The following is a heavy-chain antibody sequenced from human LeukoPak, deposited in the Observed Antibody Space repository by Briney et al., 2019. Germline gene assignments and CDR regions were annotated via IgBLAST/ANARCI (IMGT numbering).Heavy chain of an antibody. V-gene: IGHV3-30*02. Sequence: GGSLRLSCAAFGFTFSSYGMHWVRQAPGKGLEWVAFIRYDGSNKYYADSVKGRFTISRDNSKSTLYLQMNSLRAEDTAVYYRAKDSGDAFDPWGQGTLVTVSS. D-gene: IGHD7-27*01. CDR3: AKDSGDAFDP. CDR2: IRYDGSNK. CDR1: GFTFSSYG. J-gene: IGHJ5*02.